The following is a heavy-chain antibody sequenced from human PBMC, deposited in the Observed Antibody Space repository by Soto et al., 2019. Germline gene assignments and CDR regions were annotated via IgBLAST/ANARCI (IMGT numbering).Heavy chain of an antibody. CDR1: GYTFTSYG. Sequence: ASGKVSCKASGYTFTSYGISWVRQAPGQGLEWMGWISAYNGNTNYAQKLQGRVTMTTDTSTSTAYMELRSLRSDDTAVYYCARANHYYDSRSGYYYGMDVWGQGTTVPVSS. J-gene: IGHJ6*02. V-gene: IGHV1-18*01. CDR3: ARANHYYDSRSGYYYGMDV. D-gene: IGHD3-22*01. CDR2: ISAYNGNT.